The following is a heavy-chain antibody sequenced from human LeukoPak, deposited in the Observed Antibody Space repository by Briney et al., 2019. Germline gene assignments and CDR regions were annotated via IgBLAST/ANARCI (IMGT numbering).Heavy chain of an antibody. Sequence: SETLSLTYTVSGGSISSYYWSWIRQPPGKGLEWIGYIYYTGSTNYNPSLRSRVTISVDTSKNQFSLKLSSVTAADTAVYYCARATTGEPYSWFDPWGQGTLVTVSS. V-gene: IGHV4-59*01. CDR1: GGSISSYY. J-gene: IGHJ5*02. D-gene: IGHD7-27*01. CDR3: ARATTGEPYSWFDP. CDR2: IYYTGST.